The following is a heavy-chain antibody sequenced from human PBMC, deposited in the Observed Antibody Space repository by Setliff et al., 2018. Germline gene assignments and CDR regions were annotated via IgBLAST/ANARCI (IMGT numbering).Heavy chain of an antibody. J-gene: IGHJ5*02. CDR3: ARGLVTIFGVVIMSPPWFDP. Sequence: PSETLSLTCAVYGGSFSGYYWSWIRQPPGKGLEWIGEINHSRSTKYNPSLKSRVTISVDTSKNQFSVKLSSVTAADTAVYYCARGLVTIFGVVIMSPPWFDPWGQGTLVTVS. V-gene: IGHV4-34*01. CDR2: INHSRST. D-gene: IGHD3-3*01. CDR1: GGSFSGYY.